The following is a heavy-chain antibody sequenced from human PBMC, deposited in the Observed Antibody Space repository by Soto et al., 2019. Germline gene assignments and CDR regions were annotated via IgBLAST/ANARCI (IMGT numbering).Heavy chain of an antibody. V-gene: IGHV4-61*01. Sequence: PSETLSLTCTVSGGSVSSGSYYWSWIRQPPGKGLEWIGYIYYSGSTNYNPSLKSRVTISVDTSKNQFSLKLSSVTAADTAVYYCAREWGYYYDSSGTPSLDAFDIWGQGTMVTVSS. D-gene: IGHD3-22*01. CDR2: IYYSGST. J-gene: IGHJ3*02. CDR1: GGSVSSGSYY. CDR3: AREWGYYYDSSGTPSLDAFDI.